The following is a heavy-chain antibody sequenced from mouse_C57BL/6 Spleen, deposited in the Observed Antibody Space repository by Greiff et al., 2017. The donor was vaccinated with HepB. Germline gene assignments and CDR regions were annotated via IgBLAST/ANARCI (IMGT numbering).Heavy chain of an antibody. CDR2: IDPEDGDT. D-gene: IGHD2-5*01. J-gene: IGHJ1*03. CDR3: ARACYSNWWYFDG. V-gene: IGHV14-2*01. Sequence: EVQLQQSGAELVKPGASVKLSCTASGFNIKDYYMHWVKQRTEQGLEWIGRIDPEDGDTKYAPKFQGKATITADTSSNTAYLQLSSLTSEDTAVYYCARACYSNWWYFDGWGTGTTVTVAS. CDR1: GFNIKDYY.